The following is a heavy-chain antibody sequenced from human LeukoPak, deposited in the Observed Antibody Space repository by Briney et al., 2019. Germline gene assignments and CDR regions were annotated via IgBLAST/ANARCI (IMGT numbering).Heavy chain of an antibody. CDR1: GGSVNSGSSY. CDR3: ATRRVGATFDY. V-gene: IGHV4-61*01. Sequence: SETLSLTCTVSGGSVNSGSSYWSWIRQPPGTGLEWIGCISYSGSTNYNPSLRSRVTMSLDTSKNQFSLTLSSVTAADTAVYFCATRRVGATFDYWGQGTLVTVSS. D-gene: IGHD1-26*01. J-gene: IGHJ4*02. CDR2: ISYSGST.